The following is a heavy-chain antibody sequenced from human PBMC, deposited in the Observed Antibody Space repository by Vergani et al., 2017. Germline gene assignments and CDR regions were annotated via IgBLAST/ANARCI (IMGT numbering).Heavy chain of an antibody. CDR2: IIPIFGTA. V-gene: IGHV1-69*06. CDR1: GGTFSSYA. D-gene: IGHD3-22*01. Sequence: QVQLVQSGAEVKKPGSSVKVSCKASGGTFSSYAISWVRQAPGQGLEWMGGIIPIFGTANYAQKFQGRVTMTTDTSTSTAYMELRSLRSDDTAVYYCARGQVRIGVIVVVHNYYYYGMDVWGQGTTVTVSS. J-gene: IGHJ6*02. CDR3: ARGQVRIGVIVVVHNYYYYGMDV.